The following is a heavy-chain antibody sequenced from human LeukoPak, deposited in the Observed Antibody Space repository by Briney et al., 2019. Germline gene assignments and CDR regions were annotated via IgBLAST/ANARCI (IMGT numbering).Heavy chain of an antibody. CDR3: ARGPPAYMYYYDSSGYYPPFSR. J-gene: IGHJ4*02. Sequence: RPSETLSLTCTVSGGSISSSSYYWGWIRQPPGKGLEWIGEINHSGSTNYNPSLKSRVTISVDTSKNQLSLKLSSVTAADTAVYYCARGPPAYMYYYDSSGYYPPFSRWGQGTLVTVSS. CDR1: GGSISSSSYY. D-gene: IGHD3-22*01. V-gene: IGHV4-39*07. CDR2: INHSGST.